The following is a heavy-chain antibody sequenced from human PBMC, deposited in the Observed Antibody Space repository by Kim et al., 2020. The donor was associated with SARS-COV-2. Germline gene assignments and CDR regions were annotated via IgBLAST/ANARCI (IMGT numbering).Heavy chain of an antibody. CDR3: AKRYSAVVSDFDS. D-gene: IGHD3-9*01. CDR1: GFTFSSYG. V-gene: IGHV3-23*01. CDR2: LSGSGSDI. Sequence: GGSLRLSCAASGFTFSSYGMSWVRQAPGKGLEWVSTLSGSGSDIYYADSAKGRFTISRDNSKNTLYLQMNSLRAEDTAVYYCAKRYSAVVSDFDSWGQGTLVTVSS. J-gene: IGHJ4*02.